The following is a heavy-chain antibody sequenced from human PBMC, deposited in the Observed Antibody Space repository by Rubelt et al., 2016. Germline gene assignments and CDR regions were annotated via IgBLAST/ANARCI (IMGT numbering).Heavy chain of an antibody. CDR1: GYTFTDYY. V-gene: IGHV1-2*02. D-gene: IGHD1-7*01. CDR3: VRENWYYDN. CDR2: INPNSGVT. Sequence: QVQLVQSGAEVKKPGASVKVSCTASGYTFTDYYMHWVRQAPGQGLEWMAWINPNSGVTNYAQKFQGRVALTRDTSISTVSMELSRLTSDDTAVYYCVRENWYYDNWGQGTLVTVSS. J-gene: IGHJ4*02.